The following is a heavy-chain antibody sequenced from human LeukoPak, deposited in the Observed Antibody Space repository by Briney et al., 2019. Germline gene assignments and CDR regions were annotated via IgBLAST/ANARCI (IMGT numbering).Heavy chain of an antibody. J-gene: IGHJ6*03. D-gene: IGHD1-26*01. Sequence: PGGSLRLSCAASGFTFSSYAMTWVRQAPGKGLEWVSFIIGSGGSTYYADSVKGRFTISRDNSKNTLYLQMNSLRAEDTAVYYCAKDNGSGSSYYMDVWGKGTTVTVSS. CDR2: IIGSGGST. CDR1: GFTFSSYA. CDR3: AKDNGSGSSYYMDV. V-gene: IGHV3-23*01.